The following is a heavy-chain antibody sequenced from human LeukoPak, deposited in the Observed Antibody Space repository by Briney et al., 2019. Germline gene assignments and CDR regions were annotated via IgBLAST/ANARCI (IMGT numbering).Heavy chain of an antibody. D-gene: IGHD3-22*01. CDR3: ARGYYDSSGYYYGYYYYYMDV. J-gene: IGHJ6*03. CDR1: GYTFTGYY. Sequence: ASVKVSCKASGYTFTGYYMHWVRQATGQGLEWMGWMNPNSGNTGYAQKFQGRVTITRNTSISTAYMELSSLRSEDTAVYYCARGYYDSSGYYYGYYYYYMDVWGKGTTVTVSS. CDR2: MNPNSGNT. V-gene: IGHV1-8*03.